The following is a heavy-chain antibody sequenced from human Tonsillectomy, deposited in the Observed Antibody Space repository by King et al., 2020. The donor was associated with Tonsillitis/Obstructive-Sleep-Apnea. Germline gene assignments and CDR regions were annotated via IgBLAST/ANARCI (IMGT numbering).Heavy chain of an antibody. V-gene: IGHV4-38-2*02. CDR1: GYSISSGYY. CDR2: IYHSGST. D-gene: IGHD3-9*01. Sequence: VQLQESGPGLVKPSETLSLTCTVSGYSISSGYYWGWIRQPPGKGLEWIGSIYHSGSTYYNPSLKSRVTISVDTSKNQFSLKLSSVTAAGTAVYYCARVPDDNMNWFDPWGQGTLVTVSS. CDR3: ARVPDDNMNWFDP. J-gene: IGHJ5*02.